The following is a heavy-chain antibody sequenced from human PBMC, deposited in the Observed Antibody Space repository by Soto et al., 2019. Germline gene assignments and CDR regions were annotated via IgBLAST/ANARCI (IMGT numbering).Heavy chain of an antibody. CDR2: IYYSGST. Sequence: SETLSLTCTVSGGSISSYYWSWIRQPPGKGLEWIGYIYYSGSTNYNPSLKSRVTISVDTSKNQFSLKLSSVTAADTAVYYCARQEYSSGWYNWFDPWGQGTLVTVS. J-gene: IGHJ5*02. CDR3: ARQEYSSGWYNWFDP. D-gene: IGHD6-19*01. V-gene: IGHV4-59*08. CDR1: GGSISSYY.